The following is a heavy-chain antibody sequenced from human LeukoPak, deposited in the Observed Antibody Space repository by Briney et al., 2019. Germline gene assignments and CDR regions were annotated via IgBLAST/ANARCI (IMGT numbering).Heavy chain of an antibody. CDR2: ISSSSSTM. V-gene: IGHV3-48*04. D-gene: IGHD6-13*01. CDR1: RFTFSRYS. J-gene: IGHJ4*01. Sequence: PGGSLRLSCAASRFTFSRYSMNWVRQAPGKGLEWVSYISSSSSTMYYADSVKGRFTISRDNTKSSLYLQINSLRAEDTAVYYCARDGTAAGLYFDLWGQGTLVTVSS. CDR3: ARDGTAAGLYFDL.